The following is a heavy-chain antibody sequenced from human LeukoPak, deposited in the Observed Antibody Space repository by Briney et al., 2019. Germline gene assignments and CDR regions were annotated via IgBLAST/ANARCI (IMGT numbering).Heavy chain of an antibody. Sequence: GGSLRLSCAASGFTFSSYWMTWVRQAPGKGLEWVANIKPDGNEQHYVDSVMGRFTISRDNAKNSLYLQVDSLRAEDTAVYYCASIYGDYWGQGTLVTVSS. CDR1: GFTFSSYW. J-gene: IGHJ4*02. D-gene: IGHD2-2*02. CDR2: IKPDGNEQ. V-gene: IGHV3-7*05. CDR3: ASIYGDY.